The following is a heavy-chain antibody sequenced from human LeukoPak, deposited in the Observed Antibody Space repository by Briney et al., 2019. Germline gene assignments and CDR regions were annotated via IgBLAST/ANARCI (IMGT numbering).Heavy chain of an antibody. J-gene: IGHJ6*02. V-gene: IGHV3-43*02. D-gene: IGHD2-21*02. Sequence: GGSLRLSCAASGFTFDDYAMPWVRQAPGKGLEWVSLISGDGGSTYYADSVKGRFTISRDNSKNSLYLQMNSLRTEDTALYYCAKGPLAYCGGDCYSSYYYYGMDVWGQGTTVTVSS. CDR3: AKGPLAYCGGDCYSSYYYYGMDV. CDR2: ISGDGGST. CDR1: GFTFDDYA.